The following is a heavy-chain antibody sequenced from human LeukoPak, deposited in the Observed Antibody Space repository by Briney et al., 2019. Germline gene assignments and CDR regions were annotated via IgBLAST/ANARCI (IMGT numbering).Heavy chain of an antibody. J-gene: IGHJ3*01. CDR3: APLDVSHF. V-gene: IGHV1-24*01. Sequence: ASVKVSCKVSGYILNEISMHWVGQAPGKGLEWMGSFDPDDGQTIYAEKFQGRVTMTEDTSTDTASMELSSLRSQDTAVYYCAPLDVSHFWGQGTMVTVSS. CDR2: FDPDDGQT. D-gene: IGHD3-3*02. CDR1: GYILNEIS.